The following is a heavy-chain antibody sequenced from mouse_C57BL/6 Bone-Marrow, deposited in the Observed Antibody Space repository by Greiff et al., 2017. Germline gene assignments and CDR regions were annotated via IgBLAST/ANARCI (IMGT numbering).Heavy chain of an antibody. V-gene: IGHV2-3*01. J-gene: IGHJ3*01. CDR3: AKGFLGSSSAWFAY. CDR2: IWGSGST. D-gene: IGHD1-1*01. CDR1: GFSLTSYG. Sequence: QVQLQESGPGLVAPSQSLSITCTVSGFSLTSYGVRWVRQPPGQGLEWLGVIWGSGSTNYHSPLISGKSISKDNSKCKVFLKLNSLQTDDTATYYCAKGFLGSSSAWFAYWGQGTLVTVSA.